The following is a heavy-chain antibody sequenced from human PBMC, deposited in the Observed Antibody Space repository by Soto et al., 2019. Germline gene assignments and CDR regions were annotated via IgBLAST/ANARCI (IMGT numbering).Heavy chain of an antibody. CDR1: GGFISSYY. V-gene: IGHV4-39*01. J-gene: IGHJ4*02. CDR2: IYYSGST. Sequence: QLQLQESGPGLVKPSETLSLTCTVSGGFISSYYWGWIRRPPGKGLEWIGSIYYSGSTYYNPSLKSRVTTSVDTSKNHFSLKLSSVTAADTAVYYCAIRWGYSFDYWGQGTLVTVS. CDR3: AIRWGYSFDY. D-gene: IGHD7-27*01.